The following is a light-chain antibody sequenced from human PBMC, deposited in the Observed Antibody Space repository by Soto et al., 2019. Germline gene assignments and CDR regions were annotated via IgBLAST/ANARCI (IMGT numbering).Light chain of an antibody. CDR1: QGNSNY. CDR3: QKYNSALLT. V-gene: IGKV1-27*01. CDR2: AAS. Sequence: DIQMTQSPSSLSASVGDRVTITCRASQGNSNYLAWYQQKPGKVPKLLIYAASTLQSGVPSRFSGLGSGTDFTLTISSLQPEDVATDYCQKYNSALLTFGGGTKVEIK. J-gene: IGKJ4*01.